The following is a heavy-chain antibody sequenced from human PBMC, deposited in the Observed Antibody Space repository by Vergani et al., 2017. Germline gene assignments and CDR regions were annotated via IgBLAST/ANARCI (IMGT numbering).Heavy chain of an antibody. D-gene: IGHD3-10*01. CDR3: ASLWFGELRGGAFDY. Sequence: EVQLLESGGGLVQPGGSLRLSCAASGFTFSSYAMSWVRQAPGKGLEWVSAISGSGGSTYYADSVKGRFTISRDNSKNTLYLQMNSLRAEDTAVYYCASLWFGELRGGAFDYWGQGTLVTVSS. J-gene: IGHJ4*02. V-gene: IGHV3-23*01. CDR1: GFTFSSYA. CDR2: ISGSGGST.